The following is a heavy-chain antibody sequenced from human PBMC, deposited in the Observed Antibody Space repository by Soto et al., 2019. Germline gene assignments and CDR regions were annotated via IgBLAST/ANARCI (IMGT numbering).Heavy chain of an antibody. V-gene: IGHV4-31*03. J-gene: IGHJ6*02. CDR2: IYYTGST. Sequence: QVQLQESGPGLLKPSQTLSLTCTVSGASISSTHHYWNWIRQYPRKGLEWIGYIYYTGSTYYNPSLESRIIISVDTSKNQFSLKVDSMTAADTAVYYCARGVGDDYNQRYHGMDVWGQGTTVIVSS. D-gene: IGHD4-4*01. CDR3: ARGVGDDYNQRYHGMDV. CDR1: GASISSTHHY.